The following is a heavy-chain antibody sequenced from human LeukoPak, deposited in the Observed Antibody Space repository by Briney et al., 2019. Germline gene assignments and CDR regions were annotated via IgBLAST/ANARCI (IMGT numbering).Heavy chain of an antibody. Sequence: SETLSLTCNVSGVSISSSSYYWGWIRQPPGKGLEWIGSIYYSGSTYYNPSLKSRVTISVDTSRNQFSLKLSSVTAADTAVYYCARGRAYFDWGQGTLVTVSS. J-gene: IGHJ4*02. CDR2: IYYSGST. V-gene: IGHV4-39*01. CDR1: GVSISSSSYY. CDR3: ARGRAYFD. D-gene: IGHD3-9*01.